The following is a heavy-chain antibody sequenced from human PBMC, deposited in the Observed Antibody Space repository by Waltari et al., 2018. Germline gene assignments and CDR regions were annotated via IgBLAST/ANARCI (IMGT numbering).Heavy chain of an antibody. D-gene: IGHD3-22*01. J-gene: IGHJ6*02. Sequence: QVQLVESGGGVVQPGRSLRLSCAAPEFPVSYDAIPWVRQAPGKGLEWVAVISYNERNIYYVDSVKGRFTISRDNSKKMLYLQMNSLRGEDTAVYYCARDYCDRTNCHGMDVWGQGTTVTVSS. CDR2: ISYNERNI. CDR1: EFPVSYDA. CDR3: ARDYCDRTNCHGMDV. V-gene: IGHV3-30*04.